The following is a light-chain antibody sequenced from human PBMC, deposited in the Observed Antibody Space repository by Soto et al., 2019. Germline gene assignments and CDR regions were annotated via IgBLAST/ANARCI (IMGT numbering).Light chain of an antibody. Sequence: LTQSPSFLSASVGDRVTITCRASQGVSSNVAWYQLKPGKAPNLLIYTASTLQSGVPSRFSGSGSGTEFTLTISSLQPEDSATYYCQQANSYPLTFGGGTKVENK. J-gene: IGKJ4*01. CDR3: QQANSYPLT. CDR2: TAS. V-gene: IGKV1-9*01. CDR1: QGVSSN.